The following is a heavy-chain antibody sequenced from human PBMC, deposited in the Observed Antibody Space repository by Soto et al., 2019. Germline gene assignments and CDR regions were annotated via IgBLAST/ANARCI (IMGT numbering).Heavy chain of an antibody. D-gene: IGHD2-15*01. V-gene: IGHV3-72*01. Sequence: EVQLVESGGGLVEPGGSLRLSCAASGFTFSDHYMDWVRQAPGKGLEWIGRVRNKANSYTTEYAASVRGRFTVSRDDSKNSLYLQMNSLKTEDTAMYYCVRNLASGGTYYFDYWGQGPLVTVSS. CDR2: VRNKANSYTT. J-gene: IGHJ4*02. CDR1: GFTFSDHY. CDR3: VRNLASGGTYYFDY.